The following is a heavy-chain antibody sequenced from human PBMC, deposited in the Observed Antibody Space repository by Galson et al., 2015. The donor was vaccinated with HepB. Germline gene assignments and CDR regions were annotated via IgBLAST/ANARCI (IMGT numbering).Heavy chain of an antibody. V-gene: IGHV1-2*02. CDR3: ARMNEKTHSFDP. CDR1: GYSFIGSY. Sequence: SVKVSCKASGYSFIGSYIHWFRQAPGQGLEWMGWIDPNRGGTKYIQKFQGRVTMTRDTSIRTAYLDVHRLTFDDTAVYFCARMNEKTHSFDPWGQGTLVTISA. D-gene: IGHD1-1*01. J-gene: IGHJ5*02. CDR2: IDPNRGGT.